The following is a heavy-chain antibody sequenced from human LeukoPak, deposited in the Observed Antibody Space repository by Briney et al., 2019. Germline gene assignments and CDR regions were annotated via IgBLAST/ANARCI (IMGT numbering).Heavy chain of an antibody. CDR1: GGSISSSSYY. D-gene: IGHD6-19*01. V-gene: IGHV4-39*07. CDR2: IYYSGST. Sequence: SETLSLTCTVSGGSISSSSYYWGWIRQPPGKGLEWIGSIYYSGSTYYNPSLKSRVTISVDTSKNQFSLKLSSVTAADTAVYYCARVSSGWYSYYYYGMDVWGQGTTVTVSS. CDR3: ARVSSGWYSYYYYGMDV. J-gene: IGHJ6*02.